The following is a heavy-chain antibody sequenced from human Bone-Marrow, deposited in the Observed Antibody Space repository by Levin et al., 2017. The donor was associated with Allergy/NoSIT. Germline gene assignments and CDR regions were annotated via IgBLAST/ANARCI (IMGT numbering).Heavy chain of an antibody. V-gene: IGHV1-8*01. CDR1: GYTFTSYD. CDR2: MNPNSGNT. Sequence: ASVKVSCKASGYTFTSYDINWVRQATGQGLEWMGWMNPNSGNTGYAQKFQGRVTMTRNTSISTAYMELSSLRSEDTAVYYCARGAKVRLLVVVPAANHYYYGMDGWGQGTTVTVSS. CDR3: ARGAKVRLLVVVPAANHYYYGMDG. D-gene: IGHD2-2*01. J-gene: IGHJ6*02.